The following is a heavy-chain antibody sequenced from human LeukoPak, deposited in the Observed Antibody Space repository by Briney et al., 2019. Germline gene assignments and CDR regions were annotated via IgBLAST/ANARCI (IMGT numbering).Heavy chain of an antibody. CDR3: ASSSIPGIVAGHDY. CDR2: VYSDGNT. Sequence: GGSLRLSCAASGFTVSRYYMSWVRQAPGKGLEWVSVVYSDGNTYHADSVKGRFSVSRDSSKNTLYLQMNSLRAEDRAMYYCASSSIPGIVAGHDYWGQGTLVTVSS. D-gene: IGHD5-12*01. V-gene: IGHV3-66*01. J-gene: IGHJ4*02. CDR1: GFTVSRYY.